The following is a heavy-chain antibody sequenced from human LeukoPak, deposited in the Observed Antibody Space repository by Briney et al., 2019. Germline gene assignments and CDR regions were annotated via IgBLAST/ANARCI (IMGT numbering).Heavy chain of an antibody. Sequence: GGSLRLSCAASGFTFSSYGMHWVRQAPGKGLEWVAVISYDGSNKYYADSVKGRFTISRDNSKNTLYLQMNSLRAEDTAVYYCAREYGSGAFDIWGQGTMVTVSS. V-gene: IGHV3-30*03. CDR3: AREYGSGAFDI. CDR1: GFTFSSYG. CDR2: ISYDGSNK. D-gene: IGHD5-24*01. J-gene: IGHJ3*02.